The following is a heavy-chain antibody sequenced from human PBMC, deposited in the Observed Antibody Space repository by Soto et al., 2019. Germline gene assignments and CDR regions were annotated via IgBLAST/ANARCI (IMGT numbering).Heavy chain of an antibody. J-gene: IGHJ3*02. CDR1: GFTFSSYA. CDR3: ARVKIAAAGIDAFDI. D-gene: IGHD6-13*01. V-gene: IGHV3-30-3*01. CDR2: ISYDGSNK. Sequence: TGGSLRLSCAASGFTFSSYAMHWVRQAPGKGLEWVAVISYDGSNKYYADSVKGRVTISRDNSKNTLYLQMNSLRAEDTAVYYCARVKIAAAGIDAFDIWGQGTMVTVSS.